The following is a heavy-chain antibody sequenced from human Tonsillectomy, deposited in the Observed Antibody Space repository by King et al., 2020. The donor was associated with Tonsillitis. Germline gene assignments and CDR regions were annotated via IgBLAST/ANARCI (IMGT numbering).Heavy chain of an antibody. CDR3: ASGGALWVGEVSLFDT. J-gene: IGHJ5*02. CDR2: ISSSSSII. D-gene: IGHD3-10*01. V-gene: IGHV3-48*02. Sequence: VQLVESGGDLVQPGGSLRLSCAASGFTFSSYNMNWVRQAPGKGLEWVSYISSSSSIIDYADPVKGRFTISRDNAKNSLYLQMNSLRDEDTAVYYCASGGALWVGEVSLFDTWGQGTLVTVSS. CDR1: GFTFSSYN.